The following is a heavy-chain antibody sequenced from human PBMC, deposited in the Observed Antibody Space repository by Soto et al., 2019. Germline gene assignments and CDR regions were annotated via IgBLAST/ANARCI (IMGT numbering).Heavy chain of an antibody. CDR3: ARDFFRTYGDDYYGMDV. CDR1: GVTFSSYS. CDR2: ISSSSSYI. Sequence: PXGPLRFSCAASGVTFSSYSLNWVRQAPGKGLEWVSSISSSSSYIYYADSVKGRFTISRDNAKNSLYLQMNSLRAEDTAVYYCARDFFRTYGDDYYGMDVWGQGTQVTVSS. J-gene: IGHJ6*02. V-gene: IGHV3-21*01. D-gene: IGHD4-17*01.